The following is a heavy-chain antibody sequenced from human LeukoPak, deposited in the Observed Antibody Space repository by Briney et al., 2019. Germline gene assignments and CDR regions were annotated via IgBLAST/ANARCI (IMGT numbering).Heavy chain of an antibody. V-gene: IGHV3-9*01. CDR2: ISWNSGSI. J-gene: IGHJ6*03. CDR1: GLTFDDYA. D-gene: IGHD3-16*01. CDR3: AKDGGTSYYYYYMDV. Sequence: PGRSLRLSCAASGLTFDDYAMHWVRQAPGKGLEWVSGISWNSGSIGYADSVKGRFTISRDNAKNSLYLQMNSLRAEDTALYYCAKDGGTSYYYYYMDVWGKGTTVTVSS.